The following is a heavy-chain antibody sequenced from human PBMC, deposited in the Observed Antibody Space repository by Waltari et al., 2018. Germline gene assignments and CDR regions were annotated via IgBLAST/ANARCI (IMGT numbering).Heavy chain of an antibody. CDR2: ISSSGSTI. V-gene: IGHV3-48*03. Sequence: EVQLVESGGGLVQPGGSLRLSCAASGFTFRSYEMNWVRRAPGKGLEWVSYISSSGSTIYYADSVKGRFTISRDNAKNSLYLQMNSLRAEDTAVYYCAREQGYYGSPLDYWGQGTLVTVSS. CDR1: GFTFRSYE. CDR3: AREQGYYGSPLDY. J-gene: IGHJ4*02. D-gene: IGHD3-10*01.